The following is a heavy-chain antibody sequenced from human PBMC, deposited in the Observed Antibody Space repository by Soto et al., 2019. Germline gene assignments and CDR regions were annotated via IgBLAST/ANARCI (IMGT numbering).Heavy chain of an antibody. Sequence: SGPTLVNPTQTLTLTCTFSGFSLSTSGVGVGWIRQPPGKALEWLALIYWDDDKRYSPSLKSRLTITKDTSKNQVVLTMTNMDPVDTATYYCALVEDYDFWSGYKINWFDPWGQGTLVTVSS. CDR2: IYWDDDK. J-gene: IGHJ5*02. CDR3: ALVEDYDFWSGYKINWFDP. CDR1: GFSLSTSGVG. D-gene: IGHD3-3*01. V-gene: IGHV2-5*02.